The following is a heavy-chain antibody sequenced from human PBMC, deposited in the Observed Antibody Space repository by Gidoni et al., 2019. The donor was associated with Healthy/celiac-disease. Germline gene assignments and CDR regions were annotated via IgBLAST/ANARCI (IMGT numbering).Heavy chain of an antibody. D-gene: IGHD6-13*01. V-gene: IGHV3-48*01. CDR3: ARVGSSWRFDY. Sequence: EVQLVESGGGLVQPGGSLRLSCAASGFTFSSYSMNWVRQAPGKGLEWVSYISSSSSTIYYADSVKGRFTISRDNAKNSLYLQMNSLRAEDTAVYYCARVGSSWRFDYWGQGTLVTVSS. CDR1: GFTFSSYS. J-gene: IGHJ4*02. CDR2: ISSSSSTI.